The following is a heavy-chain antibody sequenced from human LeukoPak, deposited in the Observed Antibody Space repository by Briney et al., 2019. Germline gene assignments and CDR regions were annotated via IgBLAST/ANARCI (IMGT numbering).Heavy chain of an antibody. Sequence: TASETLSLTCIVSGGSISSYYWSWIRQPPGKGLEWIGYIYYTGSTNYNPSLKSRVTISLDTSNNQFSLRLSSVTAADTAVYYCARGGIAARLIDYWGQGTLVTVSS. CDR3: ARGGIAARLIDY. V-gene: IGHV4-59*01. D-gene: IGHD6-6*01. J-gene: IGHJ4*02. CDR1: GGSISSYY. CDR2: IYYTGST.